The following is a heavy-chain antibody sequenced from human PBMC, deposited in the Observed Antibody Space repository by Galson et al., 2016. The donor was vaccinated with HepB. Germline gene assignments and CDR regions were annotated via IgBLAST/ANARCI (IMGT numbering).Heavy chain of an antibody. V-gene: IGHV3-13*01. Sequence: SLRLSCAASGFTFSSYDMHWVRQATGKGLEWVSVIGTAGDTSYLDSVKGRFTISRENAKNSLYLQMNSLTAGDTAVYYCARGTSDYVWGNYRYTGVFDSWGQGILVTVSS. CDR1: GFTFSSYD. D-gene: IGHD3-16*02. CDR2: IGTAGDT. CDR3: ARGTSDYVWGNYRYTGVFDS. J-gene: IGHJ4*02.